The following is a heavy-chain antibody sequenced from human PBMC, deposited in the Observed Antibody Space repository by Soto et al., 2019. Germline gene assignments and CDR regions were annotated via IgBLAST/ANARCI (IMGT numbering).Heavy chain of an antibody. CDR3: ARGLGRIYGMDV. D-gene: IGHD2-15*01. V-gene: IGHV3-7*01. Sequence: EVQLVESGGGLVQPGGSLRLSCAASGFTFSSYWMSWVRQAPGKGMERVANIKQDGSEKYYVDSVKGRFTISRDNAKNSLYLKMNSLRAEDTAVYYGARGLGRIYGMDVWGLGTTVTVSS. CDR1: GFTFSSYW. CDR2: IKQDGSEK. J-gene: IGHJ6*02.